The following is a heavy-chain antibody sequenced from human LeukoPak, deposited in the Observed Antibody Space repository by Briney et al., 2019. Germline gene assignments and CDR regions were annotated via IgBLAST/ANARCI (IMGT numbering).Heavy chain of an antibody. V-gene: IGHV3-23*01. CDR2: FSAGGGST. CDR3: AKGNSGSYLMHFDY. D-gene: IGHD1-26*01. Sequence: GGSLRLSCAASGFTFSSYAMSWVRQAPGKGLEWVSGFSAGGGSTYYADSVKGRFTISRDNSKNTLYLQMNSLRAEDTAVYYCAKGNSGSYLMHFDYWGQGTLVTVSS. J-gene: IGHJ4*02. CDR1: GFTFSSYA.